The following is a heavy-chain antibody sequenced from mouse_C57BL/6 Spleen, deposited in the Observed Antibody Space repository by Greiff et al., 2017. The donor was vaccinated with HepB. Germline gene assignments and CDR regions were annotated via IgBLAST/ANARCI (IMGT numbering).Heavy chain of an antibody. Sequence: VQLQQSGAELVRPGASVKLSCTASGFNIKDDYMPWVKQRPEQGLEWIGWIDPENGDTEYASNFQGKATITADTSSNSAYMRRSSLTSEDTVDDYCTTCGSMSYWYFDVCGTGTTVTV. CDR2: IDPENGDT. V-gene: IGHV14-4*01. J-gene: IGHJ1*03. D-gene: IGHD1-1*01. CDR3: TTCGSMSYWYFDV. CDR1: GFNIKDDY.